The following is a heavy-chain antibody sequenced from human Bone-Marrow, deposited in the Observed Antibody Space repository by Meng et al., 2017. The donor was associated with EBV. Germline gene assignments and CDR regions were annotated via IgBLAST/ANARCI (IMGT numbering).Heavy chain of an antibody. Sequence: QVQLQGAGPGLVEPSGTLSLPCAVSRVSVGSGHWWSWVRQPPEKSREWIGKICHSGSTSYNPSLKRRVTISVDKSKNQFSLTVSSVTAADTAVYFCARDYYGYHYFDSWGRGTLVTVSS. CDR2: ICHSGST. CDR3: ARDYYGYHYFDS. J-gene: IGHJ4*02. D-gene: IGHD3-10*01. CDR1: RVSVGSGHW. V-gene: IGHV4-4*02.